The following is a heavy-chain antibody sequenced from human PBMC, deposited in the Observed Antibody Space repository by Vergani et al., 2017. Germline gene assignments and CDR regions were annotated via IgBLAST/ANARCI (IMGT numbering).Heavy chain of an antibody. J-gene: IGHJ5*02. CDR3: ARGRVAARPGWFDP. CDR2: IIHRGST. V-gene: IGHV4-34*01. CDR1: GGSFSGYY. D-gene: IGHD6-6*01. Sequence: QVQLQQWGAGLLKPSETLSLTCAVYGGSFSGYYWSWFRQPPGKGLVWFGEIIHRGSTNYNPSLTSRVTISVDTSKNQFSRKLSAVTAADTAVYSCARGRVAARPGWFDPWGQGTLVTVSS.